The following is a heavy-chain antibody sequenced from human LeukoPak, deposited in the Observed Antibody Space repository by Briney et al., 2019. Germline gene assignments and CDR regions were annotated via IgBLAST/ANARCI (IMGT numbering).Heavy chain of an antibody. D-gene: IGHD5-24*01. CDR2: IYYSGST. J-gene: IGHJ4*02. CDR1: GYSISSGYY. Sequence: SETLSLTCTVSGYSISSGYYWGWIRQPPGKGLEWIGYIYYSGSTNYNPSLKSRVTISVDTSRNQFSLKLSSVTAADTAVYYCARGRITEMATRGFLDYWGQGTLVTVSS. V-gene: IGHV4-61*01. CDR3: ARGRITEMATRGFLDY.